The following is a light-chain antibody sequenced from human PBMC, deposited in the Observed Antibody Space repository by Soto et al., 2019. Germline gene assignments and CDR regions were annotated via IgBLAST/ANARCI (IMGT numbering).Light chain of an antibody. CDR2: DTS. Sequence: EIVLTQSPGALSLSPGERATLSCRAGQSVTSTYLAWYQQKPGQAPRLLIYDTSNRATGIPDRFSGSGSGTDFTLTISRLEPEDFAVYYCQQYGSSPLTFGGGTKVEIK. CDR1: QSVTSTY. V-gene: IGKV3-20*01. CDR3: QQYGSSPLT. J-gene: IGKJ4*01.